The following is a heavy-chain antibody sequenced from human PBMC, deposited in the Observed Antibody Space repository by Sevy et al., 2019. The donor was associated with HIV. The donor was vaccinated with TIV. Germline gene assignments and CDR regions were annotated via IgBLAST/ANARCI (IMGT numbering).Heavy chain of an antibody. J-gene: IGHJ4*02. CDR3: TRWKAAQSIFGY. CDR1: GFTFGDYC. D-gene: IGHD6-13*01. Sequence: GGSLRLSCTASGFTFGDYCMSWVRQAPGKGLEWVAFLKSDVYGGTVDHAASVRGRFVISRDDSKTIAYLQMNDPKTEDTGVYYCTRWKAAQSIFGYWGQGALVTVSS. V-gene: IGHV3-49*04. CDR2: LKSDVYGGTV.